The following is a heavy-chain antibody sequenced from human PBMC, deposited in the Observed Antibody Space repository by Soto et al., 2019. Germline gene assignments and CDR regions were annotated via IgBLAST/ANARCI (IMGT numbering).Heavy chain of an antibody. CDR2: IYYSGST. J-gene: IGHJ3*02. V-gene: IGHV4-39*01. D-gene: IGHD4-17*01. Sequence: QLQLQESGPGLVKPSETLSLTCTVSGGSISSSSYYWGWIRQPPGKGLEWIGSIYYSGSTYYNPSLKSQGTISVDTSKNQFSLKLSYVTAADTAVYYCARPHDYGDYESAFDIWGQGTMVTVS. CDR1: GGSISSSSYY. CDR3: ARPHDYGDYESAFDI.